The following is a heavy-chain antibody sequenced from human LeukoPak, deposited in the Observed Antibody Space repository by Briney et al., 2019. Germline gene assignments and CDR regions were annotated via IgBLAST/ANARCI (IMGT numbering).Heavy chain of an antibody. Sequence: SVKVSCXASGGTFSSYAISWVRQAPGQGLEWTGGVIPIFGPANYAQKFQGRVTMTADESTNTAHMELSSLRFEDTAVYYCARGLGNFDFWGQGTLVTVSS. V-gene: IGHV1-69*13. CDR1: GGTFSSYA. CDR3: ARGLGNFDF. J-gene: IGHJ4*02. CDR2: VIPIFGPA. D-gene: IGHD3-10*01.